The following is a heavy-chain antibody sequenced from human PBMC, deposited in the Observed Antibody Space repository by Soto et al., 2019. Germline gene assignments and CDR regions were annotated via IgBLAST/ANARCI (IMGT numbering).Heavy chain of an antibody. D-gene: IGHD4-17*01. J-gene: IGHJ4*02. Sequence: PSETLSLTCTVSGGSISSGDYYWSWIRQPPGKGLEWIGYIYYSGSTYYNPSLKSRVTISVDTSKNQFSLKLSSVTAADTAVYYCARDYGDPRGYYFDYWGQGTLVTVS. CDR1: GGSISSGDYY. V-gene: IGHV4-30-4*01. CDR3: ARDYGDPRGYYFDY. CDR2: IYYSGST.